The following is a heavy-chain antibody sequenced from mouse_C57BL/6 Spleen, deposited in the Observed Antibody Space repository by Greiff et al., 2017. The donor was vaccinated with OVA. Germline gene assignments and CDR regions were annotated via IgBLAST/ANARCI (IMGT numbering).Heavy chain of an antibody. CDR3: ARGYYGSSYVGAMDY. Sequence: QVHVKQSGAELVKPGASVKLSCKASGYTFTSYWMHWVKQRPGQGLEWIGMIHPNSGSTNYNEKFKSKATLTVDKSSSTAYMQLSSLTSEDSAVYYCARGYYGSSYVGAMDYWGQGTSVTVSS. CDR2: IHPNSGST. J-gene: IGHJ4*01. D-gene: IGHD1-1*01. CDR1: GYTFTSYW. V-gene: IGHV1-64*01.